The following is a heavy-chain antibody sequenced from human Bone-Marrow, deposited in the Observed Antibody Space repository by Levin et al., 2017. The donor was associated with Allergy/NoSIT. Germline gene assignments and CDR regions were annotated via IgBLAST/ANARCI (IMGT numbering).Heavy chain of an antibody. CDR3: ARDYDSSGYLFTYYYYGMDV. J-gene: IGHJ6*02. CDR1: GFTFSTYV. V-gene: IGHV3-30*04. D-gene: IGHD3-22*01. Sequence: QSGGSLRLSCAASGFTFSTYVMYWVRQAPGKGLEWVAVVSYDGIHKYYADSVRGRFTISRDNSKNTLYLEMNSLRAEDTAIYYCARDYDSSGYLFTYYYYGMDVWGQGTTVTVSS. CDR2: VSYDGIHK.